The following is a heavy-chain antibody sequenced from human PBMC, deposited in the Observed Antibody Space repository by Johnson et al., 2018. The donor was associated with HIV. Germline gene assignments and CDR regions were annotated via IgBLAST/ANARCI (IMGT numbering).Heavy chain of an antibody. CDR1: GFSVSSKY. D-gene: IGHD1-26*01. CDR3: AKEGGGATELLGLRWAM. CDR2: IYSGGST. J-gene: IGHJ1*01. V-gene: IGHV3-66*01. Sequence: VKLVESGGGLVQPGGSLRLSCAASGFSVSSKYMSWVRQAPGKGLEWVSVIYSGGSTYYTVSVKGRFTISRDNSKNTLNLQMNSLRVEDTAVYYCAKEGGGATELLGLRWAMWG.